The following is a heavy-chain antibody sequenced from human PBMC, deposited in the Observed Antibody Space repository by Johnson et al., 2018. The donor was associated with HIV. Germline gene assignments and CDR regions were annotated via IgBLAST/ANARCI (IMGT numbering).Heavy chain of an antibody. CDR1: GFTFSSYS. CDR2: FLFDGVCE. J-gene: IGHJ3*02. D-gene: IGHD6-13*01. CDR3: AREQELIGERAFDI. V-gene: IGHV3-30*04. Sequence: QVQLVESGGGLVQPGGSLRLSCAASGFTFSSYSIQWVRRAQGKGLDWVAIFLFDGVCEECADSVKGPFIISRDNAKNTLYLQMNSLRAEDTAVYYCAREQELIGERAFDIWGQGTMVTVSS.